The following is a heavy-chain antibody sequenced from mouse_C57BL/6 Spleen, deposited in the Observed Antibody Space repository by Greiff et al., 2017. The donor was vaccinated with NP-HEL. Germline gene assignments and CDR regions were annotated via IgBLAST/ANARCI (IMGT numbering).Heavy chain of an antibody. CDR2: ISDGGSYT. D-gene: IGHD1-1*01. J-gene: IGHJ1*03. CDR3: AREYYGSSSYGYFDV. CDR1: GFTFSSYA. Sequence: DVMLVESGGGLVKPGGSLKLSCAASGFTFSSYAMSWVRQTPEKRLEWVATISDGGSYTYYPDNVKGRFTISRDNAKNNLYLQMSHLKSEDTAMYYCAREYYGSSSYGYFDVWGTGTTVTVSS. V-gene: IGHV5-4*01.